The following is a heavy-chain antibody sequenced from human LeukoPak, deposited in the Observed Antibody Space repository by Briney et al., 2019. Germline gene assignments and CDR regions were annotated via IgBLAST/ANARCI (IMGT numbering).Heavy chain of an antibody. CDR2: ISGSGSNT. V-gene: IGHV3-23*01. Sequence: GGSLRLSCAASGFTFSSYAMSWVRQAPGEGLEWVSGISGSGSNTFYADSVKGRFTISRDNSRNTLYLQMNRLRAEDTAVYYCAKETYDSSGYFVDCWGQGTLVTVSS. D-gene: IGHD3-22*01. J-gene: IGHJ4*02. CDR3: AKETYDSSGYFVDC. CDR1: GFTFSSYA.